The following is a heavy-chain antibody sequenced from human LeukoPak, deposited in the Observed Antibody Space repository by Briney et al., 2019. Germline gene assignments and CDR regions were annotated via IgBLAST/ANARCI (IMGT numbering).Heavy chain of an antibody. D-gene: IGHD4-17*01. J-gene: IGHJ3*02. CDR2: INPNSGVT. V-gene: IGHV1-2*02. CDR1: GYIFIGYY. CDR3: ARSDDYGDHGQRKAIDI. Sequence: ASVKVSCKASGYIFIGYYLHWVRQAPGQGLEWMGWINPNSGVTNYVQDFQGRVTMTRDMSISTAYMELSRLRSDDTAVYYCARSDDYGDHGQRKAIDIWGQGTMVTVSS.